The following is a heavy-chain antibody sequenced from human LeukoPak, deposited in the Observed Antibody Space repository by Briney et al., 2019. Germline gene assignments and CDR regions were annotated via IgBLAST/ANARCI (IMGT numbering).Heavy chain of an antibody. Sequence: PGRSLRLSCAASGFTFSNAWMSWVRQAPGKGLEWGGRIKSKADGGTTDYAAPVKGRFTISRDDSKNTLYLQMNSLKTEDTAVYYCTARTHYYDSSGYYPILDYWGQGTLVTVSS. J-gene: IGHJ4*02. V-gene: IGHV3-15*01. CDR2: IKSKADGGTT. D-gene: IGHD3-22*01. CDR3: TARTHYYDSSGYYPILDY. CDR1: GFTFSNAW.